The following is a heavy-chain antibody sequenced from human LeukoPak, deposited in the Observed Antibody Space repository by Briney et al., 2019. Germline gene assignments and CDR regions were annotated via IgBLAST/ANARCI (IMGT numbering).Heavy chain of an antibody. V-gene: IGHV1-2*02. D-gene: IGHD3-3*01. CDR2: INPNSGGT. CDR1: GYTFTGYY. J-gene: IGHJ4*02. Sequence: ASVKVSCKASGYTFTGYYMHWVRQAPGQGLEWMGWINPNSGGTNYAQKFQGRVTMPRDTSISTAYMELSRLRSDDTAVYYCARGITIFGVGRFDYWGQGTLVTVSS. CDR3: ARGITIFGVGRFDY.